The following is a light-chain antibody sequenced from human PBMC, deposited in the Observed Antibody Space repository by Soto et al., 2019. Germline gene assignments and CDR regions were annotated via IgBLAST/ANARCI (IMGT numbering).Light chain of an antibody. CDR3: QQYRNWPLT. V-gene: IGKV3-15*01. CDR2: GAS. J-gene: IGKJ4*01. CDR1: QSVSSY. Sequence: EIVVTQSPATLSLSPGARATLSCRASQSVSSYLAWYQQKPGQAPRLLIYGASTRATGIPARFSGSGSGTEFTLTIDSLQSDDFAVYLCQQYRNWPLTFGGGTKVDIK.